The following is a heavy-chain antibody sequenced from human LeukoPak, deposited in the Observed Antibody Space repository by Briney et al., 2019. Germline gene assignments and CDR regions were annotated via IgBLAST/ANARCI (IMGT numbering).Heavy chain of an antibody. CDR1: GDSVSSNSAA. CDR3: ARGRKVYSYGPNWFDP. D-gene: IGHD5-18*01. Sequence: SQTLSLTCAISGDSVSSNSAAWNWIRQSPSRGLEWLGRTYYRSKWYNDYAVSVKSRITINPDTSKNQFSLKLSSVTAADTAVYYCARGRKVYSYGPNWFDPWGQGTLVTVSS. CDR2: TYYRSKWYN. J-gene: IGHJ5*02. V-gene: IGHV6-1*01.